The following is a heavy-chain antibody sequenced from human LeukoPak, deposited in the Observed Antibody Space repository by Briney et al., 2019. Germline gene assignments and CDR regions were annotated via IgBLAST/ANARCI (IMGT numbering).Heavy chain of an antibody. CDR3: ARLGYSYGYTALDP. V-gene: IGHV4-59*08. Sequence: SETLSLTCTVSGGSISSYYWSWIRQPPGKGLEWIGYIDYSGSTNYNPSLKSRVTISVDTSKNQFSLKLCSVTAADTAVYYCARLGYSYGYTALDPWGQGTLVTVSS. D-gene: IGHD5-18*01. CDR2: IDYSGST. J-gene: IGHJ5*02. CDR1: GGSISSYY.